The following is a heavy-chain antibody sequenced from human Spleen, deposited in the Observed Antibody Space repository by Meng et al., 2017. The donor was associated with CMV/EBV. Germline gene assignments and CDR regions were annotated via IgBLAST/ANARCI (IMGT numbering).Heavy chain of an antibody. CDR1: GGFFKSYY. CDR2: IYYSGST. CDR3: ARQGGGANWFDP. D-gene: IGHD3-16*01. J-gene: IGHJ5*02. Sequence: GSLRLSCTVSGGFFKSYYWSWSRQPPGKVLEWVGYIYYSGSTDDNPSLKSRVTRSLDTSMSQFSLKLSSVTAADTAVYYCARQGGGANWFDPWGQGTLVTVSS. V-gene: IGHV4-59*13.